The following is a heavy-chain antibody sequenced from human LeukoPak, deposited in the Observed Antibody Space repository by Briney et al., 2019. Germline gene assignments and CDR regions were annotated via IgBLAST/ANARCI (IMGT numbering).Heavy chain of an antibody. CDR2: ISGSGGNT. D-gene: IGHD3-10*01. Sequence: SGGSLRLSCAASGFTFSSYGMNWVRQAPGKGLEWVSSISGSGGNTYYADSVKGRFTISRDNAKNSLYLQMNSLRDEDTAVYYCARGRWHNSGNLIDWWGQGTLVTVSS. J-gene: IGHJ4*02. V-gene: IGHV3-23*01. CDR1: GFTFSSYG. CDR3: ARGRWHNSGNLIDW.